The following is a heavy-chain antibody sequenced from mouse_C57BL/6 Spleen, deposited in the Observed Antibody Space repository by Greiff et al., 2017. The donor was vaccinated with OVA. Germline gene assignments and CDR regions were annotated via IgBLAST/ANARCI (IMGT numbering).Heavy chain of an antibody. CDR2: IDPSDSET. V-gene: IGHV1-52*01. CDR1: GYTFTSYW. D-gene: IGHD2-4*01. Sequence: QVQLQQPGAELVRPGSSVKLSCKASGYTFTSYWMHWVKQRPIQGLEWIGNIDPSDSETHSNQKFKDKATLTVDKSSSTAYMQLSSLTSEDSAVYYCARGNDYERFYAMDDWGQGTSVTVSS. CDR3: ARGNDYERFYAMDD. J-gene: IGHJ4*01.